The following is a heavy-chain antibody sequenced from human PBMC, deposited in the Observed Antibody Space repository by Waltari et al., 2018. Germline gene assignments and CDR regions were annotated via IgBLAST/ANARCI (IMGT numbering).Heavy chain of an antibody. CDR3: ARIKSSIAARKKKYNWFDP. CDR2: INHSGST. D-gene: IGHD6-6*01. Sequence: QVQLQQWGAGLLKPSETLSLTCAVYGGSFSGYYWSWIRQPPGKGLEWIGEINHSGSTNYNPSLKSRVTISVDTSKNQCSLKLSSVTAADTAVYYCARIKSSIAARKKKYNWFDPWGQGTLVTVSS. CDR1: GGSFSGYY. J-gene: IGHJ5*02. V-gene: IGHV4-34*01.